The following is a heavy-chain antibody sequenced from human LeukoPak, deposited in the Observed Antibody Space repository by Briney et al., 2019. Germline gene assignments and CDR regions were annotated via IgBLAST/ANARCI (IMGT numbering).Heavy chain of an antibody. D-gene: IGHD1-26*01. CDR1: GGSISSYY. CDR2: IYYSGST. J-gene: IGHJ3*02. V-gene: IGHV4-59*01. Sequence: SETLSLTCTVSGGSISSYYWSWIRQPPGKGLEWIGYIYYSGSTNYNPSLKSRVTISVDTSKNQFSLKLSSVTAADTAVYYCARAYSGSRHSFDIWGQGTMVTVSS. CDR3: ARAYSGSRHSFDI.